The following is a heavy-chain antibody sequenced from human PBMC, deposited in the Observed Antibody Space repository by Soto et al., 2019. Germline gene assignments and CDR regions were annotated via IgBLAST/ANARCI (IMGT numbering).Heavy chain of an antibody. J-gene: IGHJ4*02. V-gene: IGHV1-8*01. CDR2: INPNSGNI. CDR3: ARDPGPYGDYSY. D-gene: IGHD4-17*01. Sequence: ASVKVSCKASGDTFTTYDINWVRQATGHGLEWMGWINPNSGNIGYAQRFQGRVTMTRDTSITTAYMELSGLRSDDTAVYYCARDPGPYGDYSYWGQGTLVTVSS. CDR1: GDTFTTYD.